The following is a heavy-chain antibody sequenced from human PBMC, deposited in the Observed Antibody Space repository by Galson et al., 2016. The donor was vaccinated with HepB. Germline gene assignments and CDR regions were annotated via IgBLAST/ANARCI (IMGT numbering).Heavy chain of an antibody. J-gene: IGHJ1*01. V-gene: IGHV4-4*02. CDR1: GDSVSSNKW. CDR3: ARVGGSSSSIEYFQL. D-gene: IGHD6-6*01. CDR2: IYHSGTT. Sequence: LSLTCGVSGDSVSSNKWWRWVRQSPEKGLEWIGEIYHSGTTNYNPSLKSRFTISVDKSKNQFSLKLSSVTAADTAVYYCARVGGSSSSIEYFQLWGQGTLVTVSS.